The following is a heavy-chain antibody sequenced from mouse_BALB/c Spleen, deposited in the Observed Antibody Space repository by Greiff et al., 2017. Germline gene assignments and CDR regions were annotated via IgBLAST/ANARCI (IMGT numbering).Heavy chain of an antibody. J-gene: IGHJ3*01. D-gene: IGHD2-14*01. Sequence: VKLVESGPGLVAPSQSLSITCTVSGFSLTGYGVNWVRQPPGKGLEWLGMIWGDGSTDYNSALKSRLSISKDNSTSHAFLKMNRLQTDDTARYWGGGEEYDGVAYWGQGTVVTVAA. CDR3: GGEEYDGVAY. V-gene: IGHV2-6-7*01. CDR1: GFSLTGYG. CDR2: IWGDGST.